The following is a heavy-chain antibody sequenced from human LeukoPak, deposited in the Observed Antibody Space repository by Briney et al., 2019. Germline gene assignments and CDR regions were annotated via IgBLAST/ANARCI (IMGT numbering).Heavy chain of an antibody. CDR2: IYFSGYN. D-gene: IGHD3-3*01. CDR3: ARAILSGYPDS. Sequence: SETLSLTCTVSGGSISSSSYYWGWIRQPPGKGLEWIGSIYFSGYNYYNPSLKSRVTMSVDTSKNQFSLKLSSVTAADTAVYYCARAILSGYPDSWGQGTLVIVFS. CDR1: GGSISSSSYY. J-gene: IGHJ4*02. V-gene: IGHV4-39*07.